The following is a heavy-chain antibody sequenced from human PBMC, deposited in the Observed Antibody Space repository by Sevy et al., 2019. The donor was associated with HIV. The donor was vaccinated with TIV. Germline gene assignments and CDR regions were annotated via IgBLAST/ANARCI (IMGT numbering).Heavy chain of an antibody. D-gene: IGHD1-1*01. CDR2: IKQDGSEK. Sequence: GGSLRLSCASSGFTFSDYWMTWVRQAPEKGLEWVATIKQDGSEKFYVDSVKGRFTISRDNAKNSLYLQMTSLRADDTALYYCARGQLVQDYWGQGTLVTVSS. V-gene: IGHV3-7*01. CDR3: ARGQLVQDY. J-gene: IGHJ4*02. CDR1: GFTFSDYW.